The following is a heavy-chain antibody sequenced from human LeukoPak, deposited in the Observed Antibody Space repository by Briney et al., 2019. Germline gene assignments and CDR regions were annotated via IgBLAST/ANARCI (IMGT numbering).Heavy chain of an antibody. CDR1: GYTFTGYY. J-gene: IGHJ4*02. CDR3: ARFLGYCSAGSCYFDY. Sequence: ASVKVSCKASGYTFTGYYVHWVRQAPGQGLEWMGWINPNSGGTKYAQKFRGRVTMTRDTSITTAYMELSSLRSDDTAVYYCARFLGYCSAGSCYFDYWGQGTLVTVSS. CDR2: INPNSGGT. D-gene: IGHD2-15*01. V-gene: IGHV1-2*02.